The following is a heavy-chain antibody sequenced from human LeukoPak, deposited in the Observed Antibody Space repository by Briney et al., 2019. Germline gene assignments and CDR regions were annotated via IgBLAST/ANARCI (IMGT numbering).Heavy chain of an antibody. D-gene: IGHD3-16*01. CDR3: ARYLRQPGTFYLDY. Sequence: SETLSLTCTVSGGSMSGYYWNWIRQPPGKGLEWIGYIYYSGSTNYNPSLKSRVTMSVDTSKNQFSLKLTSVTAADSAVYYCARYLRQPGTFYLDYWGQGTLVTVSS. CDR1: GGSMSGYY. CDR2: IYYSGST. V-gene: IGHV4-59*01. J-gene: IGHJ4*02.